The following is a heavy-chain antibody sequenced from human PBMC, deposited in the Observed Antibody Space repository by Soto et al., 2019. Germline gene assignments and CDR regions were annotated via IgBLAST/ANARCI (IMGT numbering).Heavy chain of an antibody. CDR2: ISAGSAGT. V-gene: IGHV3-23*01. CDR3: ANWASFFDY. CDR1: GFTFSTSA. J-gene: IGHJ4*02. D-gene: IGHD3-16*01. Sequence: PGGSLRLSCAASGFTFSTSAMTWVRQAPGKGLEWISSISAGSAGTYYADSVKGRFTVSRENSRNTLFLQMNSLRAEDTAGYFCANWASFFDYWGQGILVTVSS.